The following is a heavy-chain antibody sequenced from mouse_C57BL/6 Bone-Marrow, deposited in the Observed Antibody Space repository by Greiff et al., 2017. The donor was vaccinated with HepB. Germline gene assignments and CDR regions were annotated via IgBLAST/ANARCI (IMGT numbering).Heavy chain of an antibody. V-gene: IGHV2-6*01. J-gene: IGHJ4*01. CDR2: IWGVGST. CDR3: ASRRLPYAMDY. D-gene: IGHD2-4*01. CDR1: GFSLTSYG. Sequence: VMLVESGPGLVAPSQSLSITCTVSGFSLTSYGVDWVRQSPGKGLEWLGVIWGVGSTNYNSALKSRLSISKDNSKSQVFLKMNSLQTDDTAMYYCASRRLPYAMDYWGQGTSVTVSS.